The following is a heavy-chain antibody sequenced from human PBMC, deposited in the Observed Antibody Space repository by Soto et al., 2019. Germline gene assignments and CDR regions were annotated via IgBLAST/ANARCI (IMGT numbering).Heavy chain of an antibody. CDR1: GYTFTSYA. Sequence: ASVKVFCKASGYTFTSYAMHWVRQAPGQRLEWMGWINAGNGNTKYSQKFQGRVTITRDTSASTAYMELSSLRSEDTAVYYCARAPDDCSSTSCRYYYYYGMDVWGQGTTVTVSS. CDR2: INAGNGNT. CDR3: ARAPDDCSSTSCRYYYYYGMDV. J-gene: IGHJ6*02. D-gene: IGHD2-2*01. V-gene: IGHV1-3*01.